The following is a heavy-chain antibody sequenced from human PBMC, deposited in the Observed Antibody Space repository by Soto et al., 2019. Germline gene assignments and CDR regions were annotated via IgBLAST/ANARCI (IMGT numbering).Heavy chain of an antibody. CDR2: ISDDATNK. V-gene: IGHV3-30*18. CDR1: GFTFSDYA. J-gene: IGHJ4*02. CDR3: VKDRYLNAWDGYFDS. Sequence: QLRLVESGGGVVQTGTSLRLSCATSGFTFSDYAMHWVRQAPGKGLEWVAFISDDATNKYYRDSVKGRFTISRDNSKNTLFLQMKSLRAEDTVLYYCVKDRYLNAWDGYFDSWGQGTLVTVSS. D-gene: IGHD3-9*01.